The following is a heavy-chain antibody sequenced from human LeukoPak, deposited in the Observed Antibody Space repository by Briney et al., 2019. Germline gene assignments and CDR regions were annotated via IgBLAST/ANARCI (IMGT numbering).Heavy chain of an antibody. CDR1: GYTFTSYD. CDR3: ARGRVVRGVIYPHIFGNQLHQQNWFDP. CDR2: MNPNSGNT. V-gene: IGHV1-8*01. J-gene: IGHJ5*02. D-gene: IGHD3-10*01. Sequence: ASVKVSCKASGYTFTSYDINWVRQATGQGLEWMGWMNPNSGNTGYAQKFQGRVTMTRNTSISTAYMELSSLRSEDTAVYCCARGRVVRGVIYPHIFGNQLHQQNWFDPWGQGTLVTVSS.